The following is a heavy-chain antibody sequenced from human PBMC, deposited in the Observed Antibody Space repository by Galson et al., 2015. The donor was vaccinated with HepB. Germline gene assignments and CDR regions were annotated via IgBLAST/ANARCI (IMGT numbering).Heavy chain of an antibody. V-gene: IGHV4-34*01. CDR1: GGSISGYY. J-gene: IGHJ2*01. CDR2: ISHNGNT. D-gene: IGHD2-21*02. CDR3: ARAAIFVGPASRTRYWYFDL. Sequence: TLSLTCAVSGGSISGYYWSWIRQPPGKGLEWIGGISHNGNTNYNPSLKSRIAISEDTSPNQFSLKLSSVTAADTAVYFCARAAIFVGPASRTRYWYFDLWGRGTLVTVSS.